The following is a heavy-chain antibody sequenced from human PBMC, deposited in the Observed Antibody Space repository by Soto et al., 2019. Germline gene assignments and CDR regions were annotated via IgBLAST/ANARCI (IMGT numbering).Heavy chain of an antibody. Sequence: ASVKVSCKASGGTFSSYAISWVRQAPGQGLEWMGIINPSVGTTSYAQKFQGKVTMTRDKSTSTVYIELSSLRSEDTAVYYCARLYSYGSDAFDIWGQGTMVTVSS. D-gene: IGHD5-18*01. CDR1: GGTFSSYA. CDR3: ARLYSYGSDAFDI. V-gene: IGHV1-46*01. CDR2: INPSVGTT. J-gene: IGHJ3*02.